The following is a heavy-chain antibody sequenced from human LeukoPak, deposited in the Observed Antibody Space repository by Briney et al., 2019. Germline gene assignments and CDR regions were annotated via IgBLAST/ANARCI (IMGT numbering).Heavy chain of an antibody. CDR1: GYTFTSYG. V-gene: IGHV1-18*01. J-gene: IGHJ6*02. CDR3: ARVPPRGYDFWSGYYGYYYGMDV. D-gene: IGHD3-3*01. CDR2: ISAYNGNT. Sequence: ASVKVSCKASGYTFTSYGISWVRQAPGQGLEWMGWISAYNGNTNYAQKLQGRVTMTTDTSTSTAYMELRSLRSDDTAVYYCARVPPRGYDFWSGYYGYYYGMDVWGQGTTVTVSS.